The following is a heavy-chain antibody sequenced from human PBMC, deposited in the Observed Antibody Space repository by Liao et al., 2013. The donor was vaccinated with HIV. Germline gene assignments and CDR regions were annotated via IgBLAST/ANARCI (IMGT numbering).Heavy chain of an antibody. CDR3: ARGPVYGDPWWFDP. J-gene: IGHJ5*02. V-gene: IGHV4-61*02. CDR2: FYTIGS. Sequence: QVQLQESGPGLVKPSQTLSLTCTVSGGSINSGNYYWSWIRQPAGKGLEWIGRFYTIGSTTYYSPSLKSRVTISVDTSKNQFSLKLTSVTAADTAVYYCARGPVYGDPWWFDPWGQGTLVSVSS. CDR1: GGSINSGNYY. D-gene: IGHD4-17*01.